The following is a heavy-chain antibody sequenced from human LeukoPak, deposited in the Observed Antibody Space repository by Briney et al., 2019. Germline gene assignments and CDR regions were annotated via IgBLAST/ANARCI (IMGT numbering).Heavy chain of an antibody. V-gene: IGHV3-53*01. CDR2: IYSGGDT. D-gene: IGHD2-21*01. CDR1: GFTVSNNY. CDR3: ARDTGLW. J-gene: IGHJ4*02. Sequence: GGSLRLSCAVSGFTVSNNYMSWVRQAPGKGLEWVSHIYSGGDTYHADSVKGRFTISRDHSKNTVYLQMNNLRVEDTAVYYCARDTGLWWDQGTLVTVSS.